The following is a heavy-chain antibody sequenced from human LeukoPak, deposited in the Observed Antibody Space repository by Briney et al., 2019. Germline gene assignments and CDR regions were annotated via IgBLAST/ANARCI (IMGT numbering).Heavy chain of an antibody. CDR3: ATSSSVTHTRDP. CDR1: GYGFSDVY. V-gene: IGHV1-2*02. J-gene: IGHJ5*02. CDR2: INPHSGAT. D-gene: IGHD5/OR15-5a*01. Sequence: GASVKLSCKSSGYGFSDVYFNWVRQAPGPGLEWMGWINPHSGATNYAQRFQGRVSMDASIDTAYMELSRLTSDDTAVYYCATSSSVTHTRDPWGQGTLVTVSS.